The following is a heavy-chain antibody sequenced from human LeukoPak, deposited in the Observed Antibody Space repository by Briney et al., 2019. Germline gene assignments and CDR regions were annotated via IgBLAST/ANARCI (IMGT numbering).Heavy chain of an antibody. CDR3: AKDTVSLVGELTFDY. Sequence: GRSLRLSCAASGFTFDDYAMHWVRQAPGKGLEWVSGISWNSGSIGYADSVKGRFTISRDNAKNSLYLQMNSLRAEDTALYYCAKDTVSLVGELTFDYWGQGTLVTVSS. CDR1: GFTFDDYA. V-gene: IGHV3-9*01. D-gene: IGHD3-10*01. J-gene: IGHJ4*02. CDR2: ISWNSGSI.